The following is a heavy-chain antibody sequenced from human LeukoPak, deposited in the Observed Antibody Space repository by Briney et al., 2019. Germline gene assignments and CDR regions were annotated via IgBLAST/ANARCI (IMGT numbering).Heavy chain of an antibody. J-gene: IGHJ4*02. V-gene: IGHV3-23*01. CDR3: ARDGYSSGWRRFDY. Sequence: GGSLRLSCATSGFSFSSYAMSWVRQAPGKGLEWVSAMSSSDDGRYYAASVRGRFTISRDTSRSTLYLQMNSLRAEDTAVYYCARDGYSSGWRRFDYWGQGTLVTVSS. CDR2: MSSSDDGR. CDR1: GFSFSSYA. D-gene: IGHD6-19*01.